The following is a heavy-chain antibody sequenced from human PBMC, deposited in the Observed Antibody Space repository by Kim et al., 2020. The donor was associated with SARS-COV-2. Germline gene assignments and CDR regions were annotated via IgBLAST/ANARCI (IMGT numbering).Heavy chain of an antibody. Sequence: PSLKSRVTISVDTSKNQFSLKLSSVTAADTAVYYCARLGCSSTSCYYFDYWGQGTLVTVSS. D-gene: IGHD2-2*01. J-gene: IGHJ4*02. CDR3: ARLGCSSTSCYYFDY. V-gene: IGHV4-59*08.